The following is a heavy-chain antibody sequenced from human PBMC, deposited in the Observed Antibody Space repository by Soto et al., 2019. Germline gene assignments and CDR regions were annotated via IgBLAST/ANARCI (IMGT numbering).Heavy chain of an antibody. V-gene: IGHV3-43D*04. CDR2: ISWDGGST. CDR1: GFTFDDYA. Sequence: EVQLVESGGVVVQPGGSLRLSCAASGFTFDDYAMHWVRQAPGKGLEWVSLISWDGGSTYYADSVKGRFTISRDNSKNALYLQMNSLRAEDTALYYCAKDIETREVVFDYWGQGTLVTVSS. D-gene: IGHD3-22*01. J-gene: IGHJ4*02. CDR3: AKDIETREVVFDY.